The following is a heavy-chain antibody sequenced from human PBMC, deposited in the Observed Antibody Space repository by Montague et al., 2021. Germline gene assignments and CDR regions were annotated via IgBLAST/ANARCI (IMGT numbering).Heavy chain of an antibody. CDR1: GASINSSPYY. CDR3: ARVDCDGDGYTFDP. D-gene: IGHD2-21*02. V-gene: IGHV4-39*01. J-gene: IGHJ5*02. CDR2: IYYSANT. Sequence: SETLSLTCTVSGASINSSPYYWVWLRQPPGKGLEWIGNIYYSANTYYNPSLKSRLSISVDTTKNQFSLRLKSVTAADTAVYHCARVDCDGDGYTFDPWGQGTLVTVSS.